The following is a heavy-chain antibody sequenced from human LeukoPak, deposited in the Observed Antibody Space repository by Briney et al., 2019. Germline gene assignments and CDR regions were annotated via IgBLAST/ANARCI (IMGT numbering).Heavy chain of an antibody. J-gene: IGHJ5*02. Sequence: TGGSLRLSCAASGFTVSSDYMSWVRQAPGKGLEWVSVIYSGGSTYYADSVKGRFTISRDKSKNTVYLQMNSLRFEDTAMYYCATNWFDPWGQGTLVTVSS. CDR3: ATNWFDP. CDR1: GFTVSSDY. CDR2: IYSGGST. V-gene: IGHV3-53*05.